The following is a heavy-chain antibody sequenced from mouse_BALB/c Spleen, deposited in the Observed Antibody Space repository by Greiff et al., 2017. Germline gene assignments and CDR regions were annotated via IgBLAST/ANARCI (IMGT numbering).Heavy chain of an antibody. Sequence: EVQLQQSGPGLVKPSQSLSLTCTVTGYSITSDYAWNWIRQFPGNKLEWMGYRSYSGSTSYNPSLKSRISITRDTSKNQFFLQLNSVTTEDTATYYCARTGKYGNSYWYFDVWGAGTTVTVSS. CDR2: RSYSGST. CDR1: GYSITSDYA. J-gene: IGHJ1*01. CDR3: ARTGKYGNSYWYFDV. V-gene: IGHV3-2*02. D-gene: IGHD2-1*01.